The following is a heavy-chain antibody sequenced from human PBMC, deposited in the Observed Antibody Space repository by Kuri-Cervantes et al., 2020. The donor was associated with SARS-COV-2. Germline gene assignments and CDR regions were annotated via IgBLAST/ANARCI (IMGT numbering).Heavy chain of an antibody. CDR3: ARVHSSGWSKAHRYYFDY. CDR1: GYTFTSYY. J-gene: IGHJ4*02. D-gene: IGHD6-19*01. V-gene: IGHV1-46*01. Sequence: ASVKVSCKASGYTFTSYYMHWVRQAPGQGLEWMGIINPSGGSTSYAQKFQGRVTMTRDTSTSTVYMELSSLRSEDTAAYYCARVHSSGWSKAHRYYFDYWGQGTLVTVSS. CDR2: INPSGGST.